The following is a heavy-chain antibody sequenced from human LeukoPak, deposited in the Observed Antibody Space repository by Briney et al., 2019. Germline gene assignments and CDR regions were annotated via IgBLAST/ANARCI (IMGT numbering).Heavy chain of an antibody. CDR3: AKGGTVIARLIAAD. V-gene: IGHV3-23*01. Sequence: GGSLRLSCAASGFTFSTYAMTWVRQAPGKGLEWVSGFSGSFSSTYYADSVKGRFTISRDNSENTLYLQMNSLRAEDTAVYYCAKGGTVIARLIAADWGQGTLVTVSS. D-gene: IGHD6-6*01. CDR1: GFTFSTYA. J-gene: IGHJ4*02. CDR2: FSGSFSST.